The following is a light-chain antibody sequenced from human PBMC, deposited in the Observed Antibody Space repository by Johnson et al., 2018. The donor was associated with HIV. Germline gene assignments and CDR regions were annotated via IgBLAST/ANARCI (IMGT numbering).Light chain of an antibody. J-gene: IGLJ1*01. CDR3: GTWDSSLSAV. V-gene: IGLV1-51*01. Sequence: SVLTQPPSVSAAPGQQVTISCSGSSSNIGNNYVSWYQQLPGTAPKLLIYDNNKRPSGIPDRFSGSKSGTSATLGITGLQTGDEADYYCGTWDSSLSAVFGTGTKVTVL. CDR1: SSNIGNNY. CDR2: DNN.